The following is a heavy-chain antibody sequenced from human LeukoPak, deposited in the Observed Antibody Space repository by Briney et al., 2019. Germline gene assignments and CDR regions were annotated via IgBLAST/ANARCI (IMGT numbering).Heavy chain of an antibody. J-gene: IGHJ4*02. CDR3: ARDPPPLRPAAII. Sequence: PGGSLRLSCAASGFTFSSHSMNWVRQAPGKGLEWVSYISSSSSTIYYADSVKGRFTISRDNSKNTLYLQMNSLRAEDTAVYYCARDPPPLRPAAIIWGQGTLVTVSS. V-gene: IGHV3-48*01. CDR1: GFTFSSHS. D-gene: IGHD2-2*02. CDR2: ISSSSSTI.